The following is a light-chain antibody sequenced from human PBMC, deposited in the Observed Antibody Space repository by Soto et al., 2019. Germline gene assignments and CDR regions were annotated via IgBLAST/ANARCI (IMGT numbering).Light chain of an antibody. J-gene: IGLJ2*01. CDR1: SSNIGAGYD. CDR3: CSYAGSSTVV. CDR2: GNS. V-gene: IGLV1-40*01. Sequence: QPVLTQPPSVSGAPGQRVTISCTGSSSNIGAGYDVHWYQQLPGTAPKLLIYGNSNRPSGVPDRFSGSKSGTSASLAITGLQAEDEADYYCCSYAGSSTVVFGGGTKLTVL.